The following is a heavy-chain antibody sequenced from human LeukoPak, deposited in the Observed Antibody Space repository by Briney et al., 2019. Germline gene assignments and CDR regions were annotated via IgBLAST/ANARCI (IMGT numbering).Heavy chain of an antibody. CDR2: ISSSASTT. CDR3: ARDTPSGVVVIATRGPDY. J-gene: IGHJ4*02. CDR1: GFTFSDYY. Sequence: GGSLRLSCAASGFTFSDYYMSWIRQAPGKGLEWVSYISSSASTTNYADSVKGRFTISRDNAKNSLYLQMNSLRAEDTAVYYCARDTPSGVVVIATRGPDYWGQGTLVIVSS. D-gene: IGHD2-21*01. V-gene: IGHV3-11*04.